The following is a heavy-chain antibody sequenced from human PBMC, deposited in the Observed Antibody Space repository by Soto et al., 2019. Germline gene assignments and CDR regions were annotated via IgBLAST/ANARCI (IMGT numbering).Heavy chain of an antibody. CDR1: GGSISSYY. Sequence: QVQLQESGPGLVKPSETLSLTCNVSGGSISSYYWSWIRQPPGKGLEYIGHVYNSGSTINSPSLKSRATISVDTSMNQFSLKLTSVAAADTAVYYCAGGSSLCWECFHHWGQGILITVSS. J-gene: IGHJ1*01. D-gene: IGHD2-2*01. V-gene: IGHV4-59*01. CDR3: AGGSSLCWECFHH. CDR2: VYNSGST.